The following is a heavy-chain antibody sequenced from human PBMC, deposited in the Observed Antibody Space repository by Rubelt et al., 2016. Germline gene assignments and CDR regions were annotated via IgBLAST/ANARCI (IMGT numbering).Heavy chain of an antibody. V-gene: IGHV1-69*10. CDR2: IIPILGIA. J-gene: IGHJ4*02. CDR1: GGTFSSYA. D-gene: IGHD6-19*01. CDR3: ATGQGEYSSGWFGPDDFDY. Sequence: EPGSSVNVSCKASGGTFSSYAISWVRQPPGQGLEWMGGIIPILGIAHYAQTFQGRVTITADKYTSTAYMELSSLRSEDTAVYYCATGQGEYSSGWFGPDDFDYWGQGTLVTVSS.